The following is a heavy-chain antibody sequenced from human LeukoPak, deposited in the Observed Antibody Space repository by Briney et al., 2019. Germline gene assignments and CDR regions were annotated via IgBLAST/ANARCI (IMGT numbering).Heavy chain of an antibody. J-gene: IGHJ5*02. CDR3: ARDRTSGYNWFDP. CDR2: INPNSGDT. D-gene: IGHD3-22*01. CDR1: GYTFTGYY. Sequence: VASVKVSCKASGYTFTGYYMHWVRQAPGQGLEWMGWINPNSGDTNYAQKFQGRVTMTRDTSISTAYMELSRLTSDDTAMYYCARDRTSGYNWFDPWGHGTLVTVSS. V-gene: IGHV1-2*02.